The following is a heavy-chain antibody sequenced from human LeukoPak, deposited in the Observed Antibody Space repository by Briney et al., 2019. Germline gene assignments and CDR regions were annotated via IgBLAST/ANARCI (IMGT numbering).Heavy chain of an antibody. V-gene: IGHV3-7*01. CDR1: GFTFSSYA. J-gene: IGHJ3*02. Sequence: GALRLSCAASGFTFSSYAMHWVRQAPGKGLEWVANIKQDGSEKYYVDSVKGRFTISRDNAKNSLYLQMNSLRAEDTAVYYCAREDIVVVPAATLNDAFDIWGQGTMVTVSS. D-gene: IGHD2-2*01. CDR2: IKQDGSEK. CDR3: AREDIVVVPAATLNDAFDI.